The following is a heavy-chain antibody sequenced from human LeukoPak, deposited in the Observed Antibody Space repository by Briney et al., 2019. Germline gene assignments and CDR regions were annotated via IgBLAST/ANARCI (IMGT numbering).Heavy chain of an antibody. D-gene: IGHD5-12*01. CDR1: GFTFSSYD. CDR3: ARSLPCRGYSPRDGGAFDI. V-gene: IGHV3-13*01. J-gene: IGHJ3*02. CDR2: IGTAGET. Sequence: GGSLRLSCAASGFTFSSYDMHWVRQATGKGPEWVSVIGTAGETYYPGSVKGRFTISRENAKNSLYLQMNSLRAGDTAVYYCARSLPCRGYSPRDGGAFDICGQGTLVTVSS.